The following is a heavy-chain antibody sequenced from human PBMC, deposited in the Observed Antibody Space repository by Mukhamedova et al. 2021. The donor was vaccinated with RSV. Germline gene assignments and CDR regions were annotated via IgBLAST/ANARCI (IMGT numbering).Heavy chain of an antibody. CDR2: IVYDGSSK. CDR3: AKGRAPYSSSAMPDY. D-gene: IGHD6-6*01. V-gene: IGHV3-30*02. J-gene: IGHJ4*02. Sequence: VTFIVYDGSSKYYADSVKGRFTISRDNSKNTLYLQMNSLRTEDTAVYYCAKGRAPYSSSAMPDYWGQGTLVTVSS.